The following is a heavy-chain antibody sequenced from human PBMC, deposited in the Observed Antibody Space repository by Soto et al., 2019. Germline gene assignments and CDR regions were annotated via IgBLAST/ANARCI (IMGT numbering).Heavy chain of an antibody. J-gene: IGHJ6*02. CDR1: GYSFTSYW. CDR2: IYPGDSDT. D-gene: IGHD5-12*01. CDR3: ARRGYPNGMGV. Sequence: PGESLKISCKGSGYSFTSYWIGWVRQMPGKGLEWMGIIYPGDSDTRYSPSFQGQVTISXXXXXXTXYXQXSXLKAXDTAMYYCARRGYPNGMGVWGQGTTVTVSS. V-gene: IGHV5-51*01.